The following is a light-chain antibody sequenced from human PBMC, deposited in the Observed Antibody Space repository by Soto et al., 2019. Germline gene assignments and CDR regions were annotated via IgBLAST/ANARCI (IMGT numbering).Light chain of an antibody. CDR1: QSVNGNY. CDR3: QYYGGIPLT. J-gene: IGKJ4*01. CDR2: RAS. Sequence: EIVLTQSPGTLSLYPGERATLSCRASQSVNGNYLAWYQQIPGQAPRLLIYRASSRATGIPDRFSGSGSGTDFTLTISRLEPEDFAVYYCQYYGGIPLTFGGGTKVEIK. V-gene: IGKV3-20*01.